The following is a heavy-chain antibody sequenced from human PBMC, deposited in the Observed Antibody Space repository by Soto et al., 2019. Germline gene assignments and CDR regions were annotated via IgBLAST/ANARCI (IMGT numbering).Heavy chain of an antibody. CDR3: ARPDEGGYSSNHHYCYALDV. Sequence: SVKVSCKASGGTFRSYSISWVRQAPGQGLEWMGGIIPIFDITNYAQKFQGRVTITADESTSTAYMELSSLGSDDTAVYYCARPDEGGYSSNHHYCYALDVWGQGTTVTVSS. V-gene: IGHV1-69*13. J-gene: IGHJ6*02. D-gene: IGHD3-22*01. CDR1: GGTFRSYS. CDR2: IIPIFDIT.